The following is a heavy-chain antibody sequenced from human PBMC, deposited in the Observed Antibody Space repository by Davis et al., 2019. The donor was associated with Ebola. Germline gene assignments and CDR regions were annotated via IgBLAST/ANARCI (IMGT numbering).Heavy chain of an antibody. V-gene: IGHV1-18*04. CDR2: ISAYNGNT. Sequence: ASVKVSCKASGYTLTSYTISWLRQAPGQGLEWVGWISAYNGNTNYAQKLQGRVTMTTDTSTSTAYMELRSLRSDDTAVYYCARDRYYDSSGYGNWGQGTLVTVSS. D-gene: IGHD3-22*01. CDR1: GYTLTSYT. J-gene: IGHJ4*02. CDR3: ARDRYYDSSGYGN.